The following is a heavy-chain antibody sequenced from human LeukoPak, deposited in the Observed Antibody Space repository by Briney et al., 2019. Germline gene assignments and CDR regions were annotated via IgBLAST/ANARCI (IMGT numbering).Heavy chain of an antibody. Sequence: GGSLRLSCAAFGFIVRSNHINWVRQAPGKGLEWVSITYSGDTTYYADSVKGRFIISRDDSKNTLSLQMNSLRAEDTAVYYCARGSGSGNWLIDYWGQGTLVTVSS. CDR3: ARGSGSGNWLIDY. V-gene: IGHV3-66*01. D-gene: IGHD2-15*01. CDR2: TYSGDTT. J-gene: IGHJ4*02. CDR1: GFIVRSNH.